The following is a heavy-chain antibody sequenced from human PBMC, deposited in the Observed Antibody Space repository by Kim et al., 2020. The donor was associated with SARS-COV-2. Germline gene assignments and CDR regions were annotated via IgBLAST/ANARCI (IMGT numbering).Heavy chain of an antibody. J-gene: IGHJ4*02. D-gene: IGHD6-6*01. CDR3: ARRGSSSSFDY. V-gene: IGHV4-59*08. CDR2: T. Sequence: TTYNPTLKSRVTISVDTSKNQFSLKLSSVTAADTAVYYCARRGSSSSFDYWGQGTLVTVSS.